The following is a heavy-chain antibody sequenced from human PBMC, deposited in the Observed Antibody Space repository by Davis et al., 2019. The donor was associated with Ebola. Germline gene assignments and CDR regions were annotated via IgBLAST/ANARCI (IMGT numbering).Heavy chain of an antibody. D-gene: IGHD1-14*01. CDR1: GGSFSGYY. CDR2: INHSGST. J-gene: IGHJ6*03. Sequence: GSLRLSCAVYGGSFSGYYWSWIRQPPGKGLEWIVEINHSGSTNYKPSLKSRVTISVDTSKNQFSLKLSSVTAADTAVYYCARDREPPYYMDVWGKGTTVTVSS. CDR3: ARDREPPYYMDV. V-gene: IGHV4-34*01.